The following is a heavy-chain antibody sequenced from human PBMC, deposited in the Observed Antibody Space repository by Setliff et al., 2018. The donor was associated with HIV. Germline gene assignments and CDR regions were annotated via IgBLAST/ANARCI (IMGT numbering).Heavy chain of an antibody. J-gene: IGHJ4*02. V-gene: IGHV3-64D*09. Sequence: GESLKISCSASGFTFSSNAMHWVRQAPGKGLEYVSSISSNGGSTYYADSVKGRFTISRDNSKNTLYLQMSSLRAEDTAVYYCVKGGRYSADPLDYWGQGTLVTVS. CDR3: VKGGRYSADPLDY. D-gene: IGHD1-26*01. CDR2: ISSNGGST. CDR1: GFTFSSNA.